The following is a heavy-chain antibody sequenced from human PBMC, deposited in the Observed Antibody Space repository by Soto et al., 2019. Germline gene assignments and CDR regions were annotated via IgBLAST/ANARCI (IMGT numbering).Heavy chain of an antibody. J-gene: IGHJ6*02. V-gene: IGHV3-11*05. CDR2: ISGSSGDT. Sequence: GGSLRLSCAASGFSFNDYYMSWIRQAPGKGLEWISYISGSSGDTNYADSVKGRFTISRDNAKNSLSLQMNSLRAEDTAVYYCTRARAGVPAAMDYYYYYGMDVWGQGTTVTVSS. CDR1: GFSFNDYY. D-gene: IGHD2-2*01. CDR3: TRARAGVPAAMDYYYYYGMDV.